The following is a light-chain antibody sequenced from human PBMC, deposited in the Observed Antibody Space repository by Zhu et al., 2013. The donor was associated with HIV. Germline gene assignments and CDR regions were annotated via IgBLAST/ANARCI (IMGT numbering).Light chain of an antibody. CDR3: NSHRSGTTLVL. CDR2: DVS. CDR1: SSDVGGYNY. Sequence: QSALTQPRSVSGSPGQSVTISCTGTSSDVGGYNYVSWYQQHPGKAPKLMIYDVSKRPSGVPDRFSGSKSGNTASLTISGLQDDDEAEYYCNSHRSGTTLVLFGGGTKVTVL. J-gene: IGLJ2*01. V-gene: IGLV2-11*01.